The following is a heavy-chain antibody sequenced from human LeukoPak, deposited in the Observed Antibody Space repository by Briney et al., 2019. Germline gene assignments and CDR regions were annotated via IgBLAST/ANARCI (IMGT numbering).Heavy chain of an antibody. Sequence: PERSLRLSCAASGFTFSSYAMHWVRQAPGKGLEWVAVISYDGSNKYYADSVKGRFTISRDNSKNTLYLQMNSLRAEDTAVYYCARDPASAGWFDPWGQGTLVTVSS. CDR1: GFTFSSYA. CDR2: ISYDGSNK. V-gene: IGHV3-30-3*01. CDR3: ARDPASAGWFDP. J-gene: IGHJ5*02.